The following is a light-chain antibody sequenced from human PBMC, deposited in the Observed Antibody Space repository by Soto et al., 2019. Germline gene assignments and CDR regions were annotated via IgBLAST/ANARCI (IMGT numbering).Light chain of an antibody. CDR2: EVS. V-gene: IGLV2-14*01. Sequence: ALPQPASVSGSPGQSITISCTGTSSDVGGYNYVSWYQQHPGKAPKLMIYEVSNRPSGVSNRFSGSKSGNTASLTISGLQAEDEADYYCSSYTSSSTDVFGTGTKVTVL. CDR3: SSYTSSSTDV. J-gene: IGLJ1*01. CDR1: SSDVGGYNY.